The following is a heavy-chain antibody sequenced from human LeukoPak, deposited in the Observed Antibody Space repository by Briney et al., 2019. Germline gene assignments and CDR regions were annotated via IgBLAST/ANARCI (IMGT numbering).Heavy chain of an antibody. CDR2: ISSSSSTI. CDR3: ARLQGSGTYSSFDY. CDR1: GFSFSSYS. Sequence: PGGSLRLSCAASGFSFSSYSMNWVRQAPGKGLEWVSYISSSSSTIYYADSVKGRFTISRDNAKNSLYLQMNSLRAEDTAVYYCARLQGSGTYSSFDYWGQGTLVTVSS. J-gene: IGHJ4*02. V-gene: IGHV3-48*01. D-gene: IGHD3-10*01.